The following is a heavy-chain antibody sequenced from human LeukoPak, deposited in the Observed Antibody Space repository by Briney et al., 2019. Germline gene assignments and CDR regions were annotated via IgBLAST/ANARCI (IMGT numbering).Heavy chain of an antibody. CDR3: AREYSSGWPADYYYGMDV. D-gene: IGHD6-19*01. Sequence: SETLSLTCAVYGGSFSGYYWSWIRQPPGKGLEWIGEINHSGSTNYNPSLKSRVTISVDTSKNQFSLKLSSVIAADTAVYYCAREYSSGWPADYYYGMDVWGQETTVTVSS. V-gene: IGHV4-34*01. CDR1: GGSFSGYY. CDR2: INHSGST. J-gene: IGHJ6*02.